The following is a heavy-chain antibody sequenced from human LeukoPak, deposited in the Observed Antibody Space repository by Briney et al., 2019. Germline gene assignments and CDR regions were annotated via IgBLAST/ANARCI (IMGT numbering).Heavy chain of an antibody. V-gene: IGHV3-7*03. D-gene: IGHD3-22*01. CDR1: GFTFSTYW. J-gene: IGHJ4*02. Sequence: GGSLRLSCAASGFTFSTYWMTWVRQAPGKGLEWAANIKPDGGKKNYVDSVRGRFTISRDNANNLLYLQMNSLRAEDTAVYYCATPLDYYDSSGYHQGGDWGQGTLVTVSS. CDR2: IKPDGGKK. CDR3: ATPLDYYDSSGYHQGGD.